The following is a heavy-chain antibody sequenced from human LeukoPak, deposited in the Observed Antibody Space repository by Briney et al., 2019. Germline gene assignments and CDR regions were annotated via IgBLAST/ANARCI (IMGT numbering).Heavy chain of an antibody. D-gene: IGHD2-2*01. V-gene: IGHV4-39*01. CDR3: ARLSPATRRNTFDY. J-gene: IGHJ4*02. CDR1: GDSISSRSYY. CDR2: IYYSGST. Sequence: SETLSLTCTVSGDSISSRSYYWGWIRQPPGKGLEWIGSIYYSGSTYYNPSLKSRVTISVNTSKNQFSLKLSSVTAADTAVYYCARLSPATRRNTFDYWGQGTLVTVSS.